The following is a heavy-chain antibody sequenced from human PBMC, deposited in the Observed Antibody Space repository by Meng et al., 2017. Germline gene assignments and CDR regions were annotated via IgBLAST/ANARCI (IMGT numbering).Heavy chain of an antibody. D-gene: IGHD4-23*01. J-gene: IGHJ4*02. CDR1: GGSISSGGYY. CDR3: ARDRGGGNDYFDY. Sequence: QVQLQELGPGLVKPSQTLSLACTVAGGSISSGGYYWSWIRQHPGKGLEWIGYIYYSGSTYYNPSLKSRVTISVDTSKNQFSLKLSSVTAADTAVYYCARDRGGGNDYFDYWGQGTLVTVSS. CDR2: IYYSGST. V-gene: IGHV4-31*03.